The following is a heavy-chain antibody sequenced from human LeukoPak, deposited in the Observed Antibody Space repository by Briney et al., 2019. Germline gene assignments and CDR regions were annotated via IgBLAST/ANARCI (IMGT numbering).Heavy chain of an antibody. V-gene: IGHV4-59*11. CDR2: MHYSGNT. CDR3: ARDAAAMAYDY. J-gene: IGHJ4*02. CDR1: GGSISGHY. Sequence: PSETLSLTCTVSGGSISGHYWSWIRQSPGKGLEWIGFMHYSGNTNSNPSLRSRVTISMDTSKNHFSLKMSSVTAADTAVYYCARDAAAMAYDYWGQGTLVTVSS. D-gene: IGHD5-18*01.